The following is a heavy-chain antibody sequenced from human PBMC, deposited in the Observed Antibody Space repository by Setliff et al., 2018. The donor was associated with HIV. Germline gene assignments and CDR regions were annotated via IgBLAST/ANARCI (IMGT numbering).Heavy chain of an antibody. V-gene: IGHV4-4*08. Sequence: LSLTCTVSGASVSNHYWSWIRQLPGKGLELIGSLHSSGSTSYNPSLKSRVTTSVDTSKNQFSLKVNSVTAADTAVYYCAREVNIPVRGITDDAFDIWGQGTMVTVSS. CDR3: AREVNIPVRGITDDAFDI. CDR1: GASVSNHY. CDR2: LHSSGST. J-gene: IGHJ3*02. D-gene: IGHD3-10*01.